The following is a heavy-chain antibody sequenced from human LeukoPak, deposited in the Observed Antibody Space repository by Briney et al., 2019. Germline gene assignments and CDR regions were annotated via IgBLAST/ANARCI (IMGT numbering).Heavy chain of an antibody. Sequence: GGSLRLSCAASGFTFSKNAMSWVRQAPGKGLEWVSSITSSGSATCYADSVKGRFTISRDNSKNTLYLQMNGLRAEDTAVCYCARGVDVWGNYRQYYFDYWGQETLATVSS. J-gene: IGHJ4*02. CDR2: ITSSGSAT. V-gene: IGHV3-23*01. CDR1: GFTFSKNA. CDR3: ARGVDVWGNYRQYYFDY. D-gene: IGHD3-16*02.